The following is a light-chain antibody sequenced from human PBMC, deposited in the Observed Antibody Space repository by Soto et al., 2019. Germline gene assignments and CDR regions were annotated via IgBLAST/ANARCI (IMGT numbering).Light chain of an antibody. CDR2: DAS. Sequence: EIVLSQSPATLSLYTGERATLSCRAGQSVSSYLAWYQQKPGQAPRLLIYDASNRATGIPARFSGSGSGTDFTLTISSLEPEDFAVYYCQQRSNWLTFGGGTKVDI. CDR1: QSVSSY. V-gene: IGKV3-11*01. CDR3: QQRSNWLT. J-gene: IGKJ4*01.